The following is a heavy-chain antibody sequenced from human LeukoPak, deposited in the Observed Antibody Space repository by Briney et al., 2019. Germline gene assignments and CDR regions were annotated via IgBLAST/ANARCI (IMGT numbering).Heavy chain of an antibody. CDR2: IYPDDSNT. J-gene: IGHJ3*02. CDR3: ARTNLWFGELDAFDI. D-gene: IGHD3-10*01. V-gene: IGHV5-51*03. CDR1: GYSFSNYW. Sequence: KPGESLKISCEGSGYSFSNYWIAWVRQMPGKGLEWMGIIYPDDSNTRYSPSFQGQVTISADKSISIASLQWSSLKASDTAMYYCARTNLWFGELDAFDIWGQGTLVTVSS.